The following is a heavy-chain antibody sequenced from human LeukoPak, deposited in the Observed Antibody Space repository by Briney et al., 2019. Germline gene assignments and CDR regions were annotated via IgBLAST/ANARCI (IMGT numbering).Heavy chain of an antibody. CDR2: INWNGGST. CDR3: AKDEESYYYDSSGYRESPHAFDI. Sequence: GGSLRLSCAASGFTFDDYGMSWVRQAPGKGLEWVSGINWNGGSTGYADSVKGRFTISRDNSKNTLYLQMNSLRAEDTAVYYCAKDEESYYYDSSGYRESPHAFDIWGQGTMVTVSS. CDR1: GFTFDDYG. V-gene: IGHV3-20*04. D-gene: IGHD3-22*01. J-gene: IGHJ3*02.